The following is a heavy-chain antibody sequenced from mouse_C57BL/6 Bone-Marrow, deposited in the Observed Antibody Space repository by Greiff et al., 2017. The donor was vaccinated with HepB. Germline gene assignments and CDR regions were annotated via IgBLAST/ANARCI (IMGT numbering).Heavy chain of an antibody. Sequence: QVQLKESGAELARPGASVKMSCKASGYTFTSYTMHWVKQRPGQGLEWIGYINPSSGYTKYNQKFKDKATLTADKSSSTAYMQLSSLTSEDSAVYYCARWEGSHYFDYWGQGTTLTVSS. CDR1: GYTFTSYT. J-gene: IGHJ2*01. V-gene: IGHV1-4*01. CDR2: INPSSGYT. D-gene: IGHD4-1*01. CDR3: ARWEGSHYFDY.